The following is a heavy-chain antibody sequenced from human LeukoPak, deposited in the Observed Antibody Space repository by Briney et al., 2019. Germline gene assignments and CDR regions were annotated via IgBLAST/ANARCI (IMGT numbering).Heavy chain of an antibody. CDR3: ATLLSNAAFDY. D-gene: IGHD6-25*01. CDR1: GYTFTGFF. Sequence: ASVKVSCKASGYTFTGFFLHWVRQAPGQGFEWMGWINPNSGDTKYVQKFQGRVTMTRDTSISTAYIELSRLRSDDTAVYYCATLLSNAAFDYWGQGTLVAVSS. CDR2: INPNSGDT. V-gene: IGHV1-2*02. J-gene: IGHJ4*02.